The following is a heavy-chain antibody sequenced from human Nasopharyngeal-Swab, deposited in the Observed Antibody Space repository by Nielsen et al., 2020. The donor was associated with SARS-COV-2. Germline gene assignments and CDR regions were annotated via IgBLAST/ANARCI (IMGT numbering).Heavy chain of an antibody. CDR1: GFTFRTHA. Sequence: GGSLRLSCAASGFTFRTHAMTWVRQAPGKGLDWVSLISGSGGSPYYADSVKGRFTISRDDSKNTLYLQMNSLRAEDTAVYYGAKDGGAYFDSWGQGTLVTVSS. J-gene: IGHJ4*02. V-gene: IGHV3-23*01. D-gene: IGHD3-16*01. CDR3: AKDGGAYFDS. CDR2: ISGSGGSP.